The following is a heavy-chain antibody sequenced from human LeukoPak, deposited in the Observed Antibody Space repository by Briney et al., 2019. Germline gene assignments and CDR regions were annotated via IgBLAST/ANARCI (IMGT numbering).Heavy chain of an antibody. V-gene: IGHV3-48*01. CDR1: GFTFSSYS. CDR2: ISSSSSTI. D-gene: IGHD1-26*01. J-gene: IGHJ4*02. CDR3: AKGFGSYYSSGVFMAY. Sequence: GGSLRLSCAASGFTFSSYSMNWVRQAPGKGLEWVSYISSSSSTIYYADSVKGRFTISRDNSKKTLYLQMNSLRAEDTAVYYCAKGFGSYYSSGVFMAYWGQGTLVTVSS.